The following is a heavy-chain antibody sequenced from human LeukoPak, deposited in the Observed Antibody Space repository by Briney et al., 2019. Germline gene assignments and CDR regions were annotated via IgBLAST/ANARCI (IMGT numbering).Heavy chain of an antibody. CDR1: GFTFSSFS. D-gene: IGHD5-24*01. V-gene: IGHV3-48*04. Sequence: GGSLRLSCAASGFTFSSFSMNWVRQAPGKGLEWVSYISSSSRTIYDADSVKGRFTISRDNAKNSLYLQMNSLRAEGTAVYYCARDRDGFNSSPFESWGQGTLVTVSS. CDR3: ARDRDGFNSSPFES. CDR2: ISSSSRTI. J-gene: IGHJ4*02.